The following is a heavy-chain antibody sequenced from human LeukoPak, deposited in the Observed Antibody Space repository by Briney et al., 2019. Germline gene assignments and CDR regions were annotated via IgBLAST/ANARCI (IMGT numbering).Heavy chain of an antibody. CDR2: INHSGST. V-gene: IGHV4-34*01. CDR3: ARHTPPRWFGELAPTRNWFDP. Sequence: SETLSLTCAVYGGSFSGYYWSWIRQPPGKGLEWIGEINHSGSTNYNPSLKSRVTISVDTSKNQFSLKLSSVTAADTAVYYCARHTPPRWFGELAPTRNWFDPWGQGTLVTVSS. D-gene: IGHD3-10*01. CDR1: GGSFSGYY. J-gene: IGHJ5*02.